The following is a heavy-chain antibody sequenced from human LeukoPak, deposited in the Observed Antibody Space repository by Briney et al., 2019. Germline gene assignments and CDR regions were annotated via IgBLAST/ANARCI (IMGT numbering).Heavy chain of an antibody. D-gene: IGHD3-10*01. Sequence: PGGSLRLSCAASGFTFSSDAMSWVRQAPGGGLEWVSAISANAASTYNADSAKGRFTISRDNSRNTVYLQMNSLRAEDTAVYYCAKVGGSGSYFPDYWGQGTLVTVSS. V-gene: IGHV3-23*01. CDR1: GFTFSSDA. CDR3: AKVGGSGSYFPDY. CDR2: ISANAAST. J-gene: IGHJ4*02.